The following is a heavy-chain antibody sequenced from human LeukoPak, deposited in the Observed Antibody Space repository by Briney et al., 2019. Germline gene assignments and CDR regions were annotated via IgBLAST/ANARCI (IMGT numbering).Heavy chain of an antibody. CDR2: TYYRSKWNN. CDR3: AREGKGEQAGLFDY. D-gene: IGHD3-16*01. Sequence: SQTLSLTCAIYGDRVSSKSAGWTWIRQSPSRGLEWLGRTYYRSKWNNDYAASVESRISINADISKNQFSLHLNSVTLEDTAVYYCAREGKGEQAGLFDYWGQGTLVTVSS. V-gene: IGHV6-1*01. J-gene: IGHJ4*02. CDR1: GDRVSSKSAG.